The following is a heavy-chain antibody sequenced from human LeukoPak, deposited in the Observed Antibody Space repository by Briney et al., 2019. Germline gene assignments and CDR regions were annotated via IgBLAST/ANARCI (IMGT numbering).Heavy chain of an antibody. CDR1: GGSISSYY. CDR3: ARVLYNWNYGGFDY. J-gene: IGHJ4*02. Sequence: PSETLSLTCTVSGGSISSYYWSWIRQPPGKGLEWIGYIYYSGSTNYNPSLKSRVTISVDTSKNQFSLELSSVTAADTAVYYCARVLYNWNYGGFDYWGQGTLVTVSS. V-gene: IGHV4-59*01. CDR2: IYYSGST. D-gene: IGHD1-7*01.